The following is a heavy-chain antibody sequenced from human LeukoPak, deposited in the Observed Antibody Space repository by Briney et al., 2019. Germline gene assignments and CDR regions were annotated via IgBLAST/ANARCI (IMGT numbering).Heavy chain of an antibody. CDR2: IYHSGST. Sequence: SETLSLTCAVSGYSISSGYNWGWIRQPPGKGLEWIGSIYHSGSTHYNPSLKSRVTISIDTSKNQFSLKLRSVTAADTAVFYCATSPNVVRGVQSRFDPWGQGTLVTVSS. V-gene: IGHV4-38-2*01. D-gene: IGHD3-10*01. CDR3: ATSPNVVRGVQSRFDP. CDR1: GYSISSGYN. J-gene: IGHJ5*02.